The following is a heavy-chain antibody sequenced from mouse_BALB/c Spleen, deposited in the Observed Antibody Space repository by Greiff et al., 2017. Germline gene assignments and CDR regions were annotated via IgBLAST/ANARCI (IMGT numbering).Heavy chain of an antibody. CDR1: GFDFSRYW. J-gene: IGHJ3*01. Sequence: EVQRVESGGGLVQPGGSLKLSCAASGFDFSRYWMSWVRQAPGKGLEWIGEINPDSSTINYTPSLKDKFIISRDNAKNTLYLQMSKVRSEDTALYYCARRLYYDYVFAYWGQGTLVTVSA. CDR2: INPDSSTI. CDR3: ARRLYYDYVFAY. V-gene: IGHV4-1*02. D-gene: IGHD2-4*01.